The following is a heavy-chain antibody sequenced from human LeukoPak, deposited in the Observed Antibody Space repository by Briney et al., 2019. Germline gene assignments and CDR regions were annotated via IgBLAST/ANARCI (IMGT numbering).Heavy chain of an antibody. CDR3: ARISRYWLDY. Sequence: GGSLRLSCAASGFTFSGHWMSWVRQAPGKGLEWVANIKSDGSEKYYVDSVKGRFTISRDNAKNSLYLQMNSLRPEDTAVYYCARISRYWLDYWGQGTLVTVSS. CDR2: IKSDGSEK. D-gene: IGHD2-8*02. CDR1: GFTFSGHW. V-gene: IGHV3-7*04. J-gene: IGHJ4*02.